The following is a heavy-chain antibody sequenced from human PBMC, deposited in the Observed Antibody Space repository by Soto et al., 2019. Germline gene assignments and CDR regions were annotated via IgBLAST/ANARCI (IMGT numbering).Heavy chain of an antibody. J-gene: IGHJ6*03. CDR1: GYTFTSYA. D-gene: IGHD2-15*01. CDR3: ARDLCSGGSCPYYYYYYMDV. V-gene: IGHV1-3*01. Sequence: QVQLVQSGAEVKKPGASVKVSCKASGYTFTSYAMHWVRQAPGQRLEWMGWINAGNGNTKYSKKFQGRVTITRDTSASTAYMELSSLRSEDTAVYYCARDLCSGGSCPYYYYYYMDVWGKGTTVTVSS. CDR2: INAGNGNT.